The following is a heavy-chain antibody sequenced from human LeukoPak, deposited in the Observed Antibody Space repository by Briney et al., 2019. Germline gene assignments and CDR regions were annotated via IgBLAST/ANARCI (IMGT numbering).Heavy chain of an antibody. J-gene: IGHJ4*02. CDR1: GDSISSGTCN. D-gene: IGHD6-6*01. Sequence: PSETLSLTCTVSGDSISSGTCNWSWIRQPPGKGLEWIGYISQSGNTCFTPSLKSRATISVDRSKNHFSLNLSSVTAADTAVYYCARDQVDYSISDYFDYWGKGTLVTVSS. CDR2: ISQSGNT. V-gene: IGHV4-30-2*01. CDR3: ARDQVDYSISDYFDY.